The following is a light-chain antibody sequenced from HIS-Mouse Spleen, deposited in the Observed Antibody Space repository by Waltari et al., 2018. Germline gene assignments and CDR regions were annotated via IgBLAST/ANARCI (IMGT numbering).Light chain of an antibody. Sequence: QSALTQPRPVSGSPGQSVTISCTGTRSYVGGYNYFSWYQQHPGKAPKLMIYDVSKRPSGVPDRFSGSKSGNTASLTISGLQAEDEADYYCCSYAGSYTLVFGGGTKLTVL. V-gene: IGLV2-11*01. CDR3: CSYAGSYTLV. CDR2: DVS. CDR1: RSYVGGYNY. J-gene: IGLJ2*01.